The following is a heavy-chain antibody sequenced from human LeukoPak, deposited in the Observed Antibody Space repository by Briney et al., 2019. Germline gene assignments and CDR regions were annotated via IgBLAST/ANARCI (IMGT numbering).Heavy chain of an antibody. V-gene: IGHV4-34*01. CDR2: IHQSGGT. D-gene: IGHD6-13*01. CDR1: GGSFSGFY. CDR3: SNITATVNLVFGRKKKEYVLS. Sequence: SGTLSLTCAVYGGSFSGFYWSWIRQAPGKGLEWIGEIHQSGGTNYNPSLKSRVTISVDASKKHFSLKLISLTAADTAVYYFSNITATVNLVFGRKKKEYVLSWGQGTLVTVSS. J-gene: IGHJ1*01.